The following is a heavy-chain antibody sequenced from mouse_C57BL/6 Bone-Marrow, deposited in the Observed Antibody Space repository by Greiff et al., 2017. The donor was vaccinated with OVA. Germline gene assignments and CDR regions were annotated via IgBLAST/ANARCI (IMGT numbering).Heavy chain of an antibody. Sequence: DVQLVESGGGLVKPGGSLKLSCAASGFTFSSYAMSWVRQTPEKRLEWVATISDGGSYTYYPDNVKGRFTISRDNAKNHLYLQMSHLKSEDTAMYYCAGPNWDLDYWGQGTTLTVSS. V-gene: IGHV5-4*01. CDR3: AGPNWDLDY. CDR2: ISDGGSYT. D-gene: IGHD4-1*01. J-gene: IGHJ2*01. CDR1: GFTFSSYA.